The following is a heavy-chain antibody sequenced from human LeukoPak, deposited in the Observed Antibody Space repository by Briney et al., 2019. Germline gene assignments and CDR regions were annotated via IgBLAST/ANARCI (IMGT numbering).Heavy chain of an antibody. J-gene: IGHJ4*02. CDR3: STSRPDRFIDS. D-gene: IGHD1-14*01. CDR1: GFNFNDYY. V-gene: IGHV3-9*01. Sequence: GGSLRLSCAASGFNFNDYYINWVRQVPGKGLEWVSGINWNSVHIGYADSVKGRFTIFRDNAQRSVHLQIFSLRPEDTALYYCSTSRPDRFIDSWGQGTLVTVST. CDR2: INWNSVHI.